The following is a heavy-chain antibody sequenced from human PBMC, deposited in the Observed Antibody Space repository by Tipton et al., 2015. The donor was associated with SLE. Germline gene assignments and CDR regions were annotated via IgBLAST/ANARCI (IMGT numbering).Heavy chain of an antibody. V-gene: IGHV4-39*07. D-gene: IGHD7-27*01. CDR2: INHSGST. CDR3: ARGANWGPSGMDV. CDR1: GDSISSSGYY. Sequence: TLSLTCTVSGDSISSSGYYWVWIRQPPGKGLEWIGEINHSGSTNYNPSRKSRVTISVDTSKNQFSLKLSPVTAADTAVYYCARGANWGPSGMDVWGQGATVTVSS. J-gene: IGHJ6*02.